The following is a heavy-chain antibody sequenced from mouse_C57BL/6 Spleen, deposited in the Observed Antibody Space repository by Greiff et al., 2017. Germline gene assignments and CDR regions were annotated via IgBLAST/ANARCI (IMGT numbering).Heavy chain of an antibody. V-gene: IGHV1-22*01. Sequence: VQLKESGPELVKPGASVKMSCKASGYSFTDYNMHWVKQSHVKSLEWIGYINPNNGGTSYNQKFKGKATLTVNKSSSTAYMELRSLTSEDSAVYYCARGGKGSSYRFAYWGQGTLVTVSA. CDR2: INPNNGGT. CDR3: ARGGKGSSYRFAY. CDR1: GYSFTDYN. J-gene: IGHJ3*01. D-gene: IGHD1-1*01.